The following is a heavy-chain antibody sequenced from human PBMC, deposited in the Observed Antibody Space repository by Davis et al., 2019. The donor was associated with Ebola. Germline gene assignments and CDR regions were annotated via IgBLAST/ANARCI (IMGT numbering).Heavy chain of an antibody. Sequence: AASVKVSCKASGGTFNNYIISWVRQAPGQGLEWMGRFIPILGIPNYARKFQDRVTITADKSTSTAYMELSSLRSEDTAVYYCARSGLSFGVVKYHYGMDVWGKGTTVTVSS. D-gene: IGHD3-3*01. CDR1: GGTFNNYI. V-gene: IGHV1-69*02. J-gene: IGHJ6*04. CDR3: ARSGLSFGVVKYHYGMDV. CDR2: FIPILGIP.